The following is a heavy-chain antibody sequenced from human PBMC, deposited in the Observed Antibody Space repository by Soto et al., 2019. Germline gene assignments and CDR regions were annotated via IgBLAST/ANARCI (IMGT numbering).Heavy chain of an antibody. CDR3: ARGGGLRFLAWFLDA. Sequence: APVKVSCKASAYTFTNYGISWGRQAPGQGLEWMGWISAYNGNTNYAQKLQDRVTLTTETSTSTAYMELRSLRSDDAAMYYCARGGGLRFLAWFLDAWGQGTLVTVSS. CDR1: AYTFTNYG. D-gene: IGHD3-3*01. J-gene: IGHJ1*01. V-gene: IGHV1-18*01. CDR2: ISAYNGNT.